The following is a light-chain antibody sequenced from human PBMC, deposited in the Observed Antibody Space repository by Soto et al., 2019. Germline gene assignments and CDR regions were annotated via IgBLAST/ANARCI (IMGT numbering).Light chain of an antibody. CDR1: QSVTSNY. CDR3: QQYSRSPRT. V-gene: IGKV3-20*01. Sequence: EIVLTQSPGTLSLSPGERATLSCRASQSVTSNYLAWYQQKPGQAPRLLIYGASNRATGIPDRSSGSGSETDFTLTISRLEPEDFAVYYCQQYSRSPRTFGQGTKVDIK. J-gene: IGKJ1*01. CDR2: GAS.